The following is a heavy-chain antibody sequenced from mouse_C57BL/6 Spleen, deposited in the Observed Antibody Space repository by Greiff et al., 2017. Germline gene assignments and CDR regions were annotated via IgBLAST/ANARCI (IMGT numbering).Heavy chain of an antibody. J-gene: IGHJ2*01. D-gene: IGHD4-1*02. CDR3: ARVNWDYFDY. Sequence: ESGPGLVKPSQSLSLTCSVTGYSITSGYYWNWIRQFPGNKLEWMGYISYDGSNNYNPSLKNRISITRDTSKNQFFLKLNSVTTEDTATYYCARVNWDYFDYWGQGTTLTVSS. V-gene: IGHV3-6*01. CDR1: GYSITSGYY. CDR2: ISYDGSN.